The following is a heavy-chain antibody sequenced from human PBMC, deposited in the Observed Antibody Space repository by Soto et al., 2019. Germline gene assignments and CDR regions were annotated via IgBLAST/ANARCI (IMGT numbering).Heavy chain of an antibody. D-gene: IGHD2-2*01. Sequence: GGSLRLSCAASGFTFSNYYMSWIRQAPGKGLEWVSYISSSGSTIYYADSVKGRFTIPRDNAKNSLYLQMNSLRAEDTAVYYCARALVQAAAYYCYYGMDVWGQGTTVTVSS. CDR2: ISSSGSTI. J-gene: IGHJ6*02. V-gene: IGHV3-11*01. CDR1: GFTFSNYY. CDR3: ARALVQAAAYYCYYGMDV.